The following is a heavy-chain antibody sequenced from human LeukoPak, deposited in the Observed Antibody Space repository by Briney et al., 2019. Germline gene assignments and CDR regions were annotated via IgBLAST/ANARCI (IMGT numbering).Heavy chain of an antibody. CDR1: GFTFSNAW. V-gene: IGHV3-7*03. CDR3: ARITWYRLDY. CDR2: INQDGSKK. Sequence: GGSLRLSCAASGFTFSNAWMSWVRQAPGKGLEWVAYINQDGSKKYYVESVKGRFTISRDNAKNSLYLQVNSLRAEDTALYYCARITWYRLDYWGQGTLVTVSS. J-gene: IGHJ4*02. D-gene: IGHD1-14*01.